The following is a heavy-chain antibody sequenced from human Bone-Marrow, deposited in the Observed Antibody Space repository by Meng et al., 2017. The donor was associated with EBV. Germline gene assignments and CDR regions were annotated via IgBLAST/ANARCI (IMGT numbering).Heavy chain of an antibody. D-gene: IGHD6-19*01. CDR1: GYTFTGYY. Sequence: QVQLVQSGAEVKKPXXXXXXXCKASGYTFTGYYMHWVRQAPGQGLEWMGRINPNSGGTNYAQKFQGRVTMTRDTSISTAYMELSRLRSDDTAAYYCARSLRVSSGWYGGLGYWGQGTLVTVSS. CDR3: ARSLRVSSGWYGGLGY. V-gene: IGHV1-2*06. J-gene: IGHJ4*02. CDR2: INPNSGGT.